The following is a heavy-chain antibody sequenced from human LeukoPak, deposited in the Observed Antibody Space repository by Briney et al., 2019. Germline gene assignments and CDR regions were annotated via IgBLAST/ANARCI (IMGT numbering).Heavy chain of an antibody. CDR3: ARGDSGYVPGDY. V-gene: IGHV4-31*03. Sequence: SHTLSLTCTVSGGSISSGGYYWSWIRQHPGKGPEWIGYIYYSGSTYYNPSLKSRVTISVDTSKNQFSLKLSSVTAADTAVYYCARGDSGYVPGDYWGQGTLVTVSS. CDR1: GGSISSGGYY. D-gene: IGHD5-12*01. J-gene: IGHJ4*02. CDR2: IYYSGST.